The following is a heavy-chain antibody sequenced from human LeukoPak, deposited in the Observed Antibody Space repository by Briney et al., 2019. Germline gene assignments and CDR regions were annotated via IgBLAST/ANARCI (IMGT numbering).Heavy chain of an antibody. V-gene: IGHV1-18*01. CDR2: ISAYNGNT. CDR3: ARDVDYGDYRFDP. J-gene: IGHJ5*02. CDR1: GYTFTSYG. D-gene: IGHD4-17*01. Sequence: GESLKISCKASGYTFTSYGISWVRQAPGQGLEWMGWISAYNGNTNYAQKLQGRVTMTTDTSTSTAYMELRSLRSDDTAVYYCARDVDYGDYRFDPWGQGTLVTVSS.